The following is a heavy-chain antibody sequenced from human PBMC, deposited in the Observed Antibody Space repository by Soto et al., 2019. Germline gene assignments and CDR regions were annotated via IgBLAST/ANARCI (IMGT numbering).Heavy chain of an antibody. J-gene: IGHJ3*02. CDR1: GYTFTGYY. CDR3: ARRLTYYYDSSGYPDAFDI. CDR2: INPNSGGT. D-gene: IGHD3-22*01. Sequence: GASVKVSCKASGYTFTGYYMHWVRQAPGQGLEWMGWINPNSGGTNYAQKFQGWVTMTRDTSISTAYMELSSLRSEDTAVYYCARRLTYYYDSSGYPDAFDIWGQGTMVTVSS. V-gene: IGHV1-2*04.